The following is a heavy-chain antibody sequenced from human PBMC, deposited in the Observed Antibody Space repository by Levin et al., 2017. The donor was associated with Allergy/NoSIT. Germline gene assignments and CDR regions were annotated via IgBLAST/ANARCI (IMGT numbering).Heavy chain of an antibody. J-gene: IGHJ2*01. CDR2: IYYSGST. CDR3: ARDFNSRFVVVTAIPYWYFDL. V-gene: IGHV4-39*07. CDR1: GGSISSSSYY. Sequence: PSETLSLTCTVSGGSISSSSYYWGWIRQPPGKGLEWIGSIYYSGSTYYNPSLKSRVTISVDTSKNQFSLKLSSVTAADTAVYYCARDFNSRFVVVTAIPYWYFDLWGRGTLVTVSS. D-gene: IGHD2-21*02.